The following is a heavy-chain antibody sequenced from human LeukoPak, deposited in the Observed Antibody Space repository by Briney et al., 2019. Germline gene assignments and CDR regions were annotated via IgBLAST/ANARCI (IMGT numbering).Heavy chain of an antibody. Sequence: GGSLRLSCPASGFTFKTYAMHWVRQAPGKGLEWVAFIRYDGSNKYYADSVKGRFTVSRDNSKNTLYLQMNSLRTEDTAVYYCAKGWDVDTAIDYWGQGTLVTVSS. CDR1: GFTFKTYA. D-gene: IGHD5-18*01. J-gene: IGHJ4*02. CDR2: IRYDGSNK. CDR3: AKGWDVDTAIDY. V-gene: IGHV3-30*02.